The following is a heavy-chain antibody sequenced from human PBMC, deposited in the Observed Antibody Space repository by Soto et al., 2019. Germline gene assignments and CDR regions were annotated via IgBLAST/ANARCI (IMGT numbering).Heavy chain of an antibody. D-gene: IGHD3-22*01. Sequence: SETLSLTCAVDGGSFSGYYWSWIRQPPGKGLEWIGEINHSGSTNYNPSLKSRVTISVDTSKNQFSLKLSSVTAADTAVYYCARVNDYDSSGPFDYWGQGTLVTVSS. CDR3: ARVNDYDSSGPFDY. V-gene: IGHV4-34*01. CDR1: GGSFSGYY. J-gene: IGHJ4*02. CDR2: INHSGST.